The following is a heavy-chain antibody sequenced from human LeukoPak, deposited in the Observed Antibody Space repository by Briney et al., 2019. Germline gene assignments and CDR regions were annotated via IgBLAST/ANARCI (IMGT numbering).Heavy chain of an antibody. Sequence: GGSLRLSFAASGFIFSNYGMHWVRRAPGKGLEWVAIIWYDGSNRYYADSVKGRFTVSRDNSKNTLYLQMNSLRAEDSAVYYCARDLLLRYTWSFEKWGQGTLVTVSS. J-gene: IGHJ4*02. CDR3: ARDLLLRYTWSFEK. D-gene: IGHD3-16*02. CDR1: GFIFSNYG. V-gene: IGHV3-33*01. CDR2: IWYDGSNR.